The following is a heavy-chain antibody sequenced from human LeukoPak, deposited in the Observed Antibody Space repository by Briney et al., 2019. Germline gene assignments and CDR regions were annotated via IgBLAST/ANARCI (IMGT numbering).Heavy chain of an antibody. CDR3: ARDRGARYCSSTSCYIGYWFDP. D-gene: IGHD2-2*02. CDR2: IYTSGST. J-gene: IGHJ5*02. V-gene: IGHV4-61*09. CDR1: GGSISSGSYY. Sequence: SQTLSLTCTVSGGSISSGSYYWSWIRQPAGKGLEWIGHIYTSGSTNYNPSLKSRVTISVDTSKNQFSLKLSSVTAADTAVYYCARDRGARYCSSTSCYIGYWFDPWGQGTLVTVSS.